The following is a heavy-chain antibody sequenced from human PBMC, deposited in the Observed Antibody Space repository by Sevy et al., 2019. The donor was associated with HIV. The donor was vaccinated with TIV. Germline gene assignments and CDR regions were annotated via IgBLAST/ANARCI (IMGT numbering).Heavy chain of an antibody. J-gene: IGHJ6*02. Sequence: ASVKVSCKTSGYSFSSYGINWVRQAPGQGLEWMGWISAHSGNTKYAQKFQGRVTMTTETSTSTAYMELRSLRSDDTAVDYWAGYCVVREINPAYNLGMDVWGQGTTVTVSS. CDR3: AGYCVVREINPAYNLGMDV. CDR2: ISAHSGNT. V-gene: IGHV1-18*01. D-gene: IGHD1-1*01. CDR1: GYSFSSYG.